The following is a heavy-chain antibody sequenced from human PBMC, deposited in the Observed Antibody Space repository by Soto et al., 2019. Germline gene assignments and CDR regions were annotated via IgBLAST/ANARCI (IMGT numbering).Heavy chain of an antibody. CDR2: ISSSSSVI. J-gene: IGHJ6*03. CDR1: GFILSDCA. Sequence: EVQLVESGGGLVQPGGSLRLSCATSGFILSDCAMNWVSQAPGKGLEWVSYISSSSSVIDYADSVKGRFTVSRDNARNSRYLQMNSLRAEDTAVYYCARDLSWGSNWYYYMDVWGKGTTVTVSS. D-gene: IGHD7-27*01. CDR3: ARDLSWGSNWYYYMDV. V-gene: IGHV3-48*01.